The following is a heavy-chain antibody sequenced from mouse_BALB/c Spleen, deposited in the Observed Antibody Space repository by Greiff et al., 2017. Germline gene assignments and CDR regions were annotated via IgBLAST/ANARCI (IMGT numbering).Heavy chain of an antibody. CDR3: ARSHYDGYLDY. J-gene: IGHJ2*01. CDR2: ISSGSSTI. D-gene: IGHD2-3*01. V-gene: IGHV5-17*02. Sequence: EVKVVESGGGLVQPGGSRKLSCAASGFTFSSFGMHWVRQAPEKGLEWVAYISSGSSTIYYADTVKGRFTISRDNPKNTLFLQMTSLRSEDTAMYYCARSHYDGYLDYWGQGTTLTVSS. CDR1: GFTFSSFG.